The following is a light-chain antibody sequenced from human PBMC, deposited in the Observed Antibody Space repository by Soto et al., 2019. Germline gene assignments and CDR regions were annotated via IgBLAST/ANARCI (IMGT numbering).Light chain of an antibody. CDR1: QSVGSK. CDR2: DAS. Sequence: EIVMTQSPPTLSVSPGERATLSCRASQSVGSKLAWYQQRPGQAPRLLIYDASNRATGIPARFSGSGSGTEFYLTISSLQSEDFAVYSCQQYGDWPGAFGGGTKVDIK. J-gene: IGKJ4*01. V-gene: IGKV3D-15*01. CDR3: QQYGDWPGA.